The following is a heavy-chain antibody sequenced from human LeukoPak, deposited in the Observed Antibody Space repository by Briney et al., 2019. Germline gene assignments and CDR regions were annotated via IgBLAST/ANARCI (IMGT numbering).Heavy chain of an antibody. CDR2: IYYSGTT. CDR3: ARLARLTLIRGVTGYHSLDV. V-gene: IGHV4-59*01. Sequence: PSETLSLTCTVSGGSMDSFYWSWIRQSPGGGLEGIGYIYYSGTTNYNPSLRSRLIISVDTSKNQFSLKLISVTAADTAVYYCARLARLTLIRGVTGYHSLDVWGKGTKVTVSS. D-gene: IGHD3-10*01. CDR1: GGSMDSFY. J-gene: IGHJ6*04.